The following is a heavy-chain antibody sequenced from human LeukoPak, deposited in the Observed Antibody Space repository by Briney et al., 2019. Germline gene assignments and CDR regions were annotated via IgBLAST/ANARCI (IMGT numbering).Heavy chain of an antibody. CDR2: ISYDDNNE. Sequence: GGSLRLSCAASGFTFSSYAMHWVRQAPGKGLDWVAMISYDDNNENYADSVKGRFTISRDISRNTLYLQMNSLRAEDTAIYYCARGYYYGSKTYAYFDTWGQGTLVTVSS. J-gene: IGHJ4*02. D-gene: IGHD3-10*01. CDR1: GFTFSSYA. CDR3: ARGYYYGSKTYAYFDT. V-gene: IGHV3-30*04.